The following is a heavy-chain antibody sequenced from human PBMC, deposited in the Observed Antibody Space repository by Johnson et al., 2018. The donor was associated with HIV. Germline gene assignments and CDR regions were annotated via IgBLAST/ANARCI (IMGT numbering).Heavy chain of an antibody. CDR2: IDSTGSNR. CDR1: GFTFSNVW. Sequence: QVQLVESGGGLVKPGGSLRLSCTASGFTFSNVWMSWVRQAPGKGLEWVSYIDSTGSNRYDADSVKGRFTISRDNAKNSLYLQMNSLRAEDTAVYYCASPYYYDSSGRDAFDIWGQGTMVTVSS. CDR3: ASPYYYDSSGRDAFDI. J-gene: IGHJ3*02. V-gene: IGHV3-11*04. D-gene: IGHD3-22*01.